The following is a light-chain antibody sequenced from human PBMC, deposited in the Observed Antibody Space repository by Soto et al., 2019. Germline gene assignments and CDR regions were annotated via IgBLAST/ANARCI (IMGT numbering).Light chain of an antibody. CDR3: ATWDDSLRNHV. CDR2: KNN. V-gene: IGLV1-47*01. J-gene: IGLJ1*01. CDR1: GSNIGSHN. Sequence: QSVLAQTPSASGTHGQRGSLSCSGSGSNIGSHNVDWYQHLPGTAPKLLIYKNNQRPSGVPDRFSGSKSGASASLAISGLRSEDEADYYCATWDDSLRNHVFGTGTKVTVL.